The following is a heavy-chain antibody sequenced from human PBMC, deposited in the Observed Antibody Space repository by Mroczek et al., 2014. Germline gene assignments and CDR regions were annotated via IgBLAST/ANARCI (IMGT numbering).Heavy chain of an antibody. J-gene: IGHJ6*04. D-gene: IGHD3-3*01. V-gene: IGHV4-31*03. Sequence: QVQLQESGPGLVKPSQTLSLTCTVSGGSISSGGYYWSWIRQHPGKGLEWIGYIYYSGSTYYNPSLKSRVTISVDTSKNQFSLKLSSVTAADTAVYYCARSRYGVYDFWSGPDVWGKGTTVTVSS. CDR2: IYYSGST. CDR1: GGSISSGGYY. CDR3: ARSRYGVYDFWSGPDV.